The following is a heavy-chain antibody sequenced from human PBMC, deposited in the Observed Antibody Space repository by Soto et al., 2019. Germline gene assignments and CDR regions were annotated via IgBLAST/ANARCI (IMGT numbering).Heavy chain of an antibody. V-gene: IGHV1-69*06. CDR2: IIPIFGTA. D-gene: IGHD3-3*01. J-gene: IGHJ6*02. Sequence: GASVKVSCKASGGTFSSYAISWVRQAPGQGLEWMGGIIPIFGTANYAQKFQGRVTITADKSTSTAYMELSSLRSEDTAVYYCAIEKYDFWSGSTGYYYGMDVWGQGTTVTVPS. CDR1: GGTFSSYA. CDR3: AIEKYDFWSGSTGYYYGMDV.